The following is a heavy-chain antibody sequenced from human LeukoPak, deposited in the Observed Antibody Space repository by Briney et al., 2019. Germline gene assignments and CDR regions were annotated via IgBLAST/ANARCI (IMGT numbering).Heavy chain of an antibody. D-gene: IGHD2-2*03. CDR2: IKSKTDGGTT. CDR1: GFTFSNAW. Sequence: GGSLRLSCAASGFTFSNAWMSWVRQAPGKGLEWVGRIKSKTDGGTTDYAAPVKGRFTISRDDSKNTLYLQMNSLKIEDTAVYYCTTDMDIVVVPAATLDDYWGQGTLVTVSS. J-gene: IGHJ4*02. V-gene: IGHV3-15*01. CDR3: TTDMDIVVVPAATLDDY.